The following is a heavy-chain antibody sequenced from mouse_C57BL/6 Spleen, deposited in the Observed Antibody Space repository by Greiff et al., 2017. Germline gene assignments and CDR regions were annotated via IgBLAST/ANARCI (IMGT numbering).Heavy chain of an antibody. V-gene: IGHV1-15*01. D-gene: IGHD2-12*01. CDR1: GYTFTDYE. J-gene: IGHJ4*01. CDR3: TRASYDDMDY. CDR2: IDPETGGT. Sequence: VQLQQSGAELVRPGASVTLSCKASGYTFTDYEMHWVKQTPVHGLEWIGAIDPETGGTAYNQKFKGKAILTADKSSSTAYMELRSLTSEDSAVYYCTRASYDDMDYWGQGTSVTVSS.